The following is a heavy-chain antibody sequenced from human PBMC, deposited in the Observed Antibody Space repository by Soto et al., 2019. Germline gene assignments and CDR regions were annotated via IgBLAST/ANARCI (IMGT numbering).Heavy chain of an antibody. Sequence: QVELVESGGGVVQPGRSLRLSCAVSGFTVSTYGMHWVRQDPGKGLEWMAVISRDGGTKYYADSVKGRFTISRDNSRNTLFLEMNSLRGDDMAVYYCTGEVASGYWGQGTLVTVSS. J-gene: IGHJ4*02. CDR3: TGEVASGY. V-gene: IGHV3-30*03. CDR1: GFTVSTYG. CDR2: ISRDGGTK. D-gene: IGHD2-8*02.